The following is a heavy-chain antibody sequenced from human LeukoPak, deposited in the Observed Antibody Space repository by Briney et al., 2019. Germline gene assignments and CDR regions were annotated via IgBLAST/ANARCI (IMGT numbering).Heavy chain of an antibody. V-gene: IGHV3-21*06. CDR2: ISSSSSYI. J-gene: IGHJ4*02. CDR1: GFTFSSYS. D-gene: IGHD2-21*02. Sequence: GGSLRLSCAASGFTFSSYSMNWVRQAPGKGLEWVSSISSSSSYIYYADSVKGRFTISRDNAKNSLYLQMNSLRAEDTAVYYCATDRDNSDWQKRFDSWGQGTLVTVSS. CDR3: ATDRDNSDWQKRFDS.